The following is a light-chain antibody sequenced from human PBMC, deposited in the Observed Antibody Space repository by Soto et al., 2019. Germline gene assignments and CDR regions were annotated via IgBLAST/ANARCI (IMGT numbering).Light chain of an antibody. CDR3: SSYAGSSNV. J-gene: IGLJ1*01. V-gene: IGLV2-8*01. Sequence: QCGLRHPASACRSPGQSVSISCTGTTSDVGGYNYVSWYQQHPGKAPKLMIYEVNKRPSGVPDRFSGSKSGNTASLTVSGLPAEDEAHYYCSSYAGSSNVFGTGTKVTVL. CDR1: TSDVGGYNY. CDR2: EVN.